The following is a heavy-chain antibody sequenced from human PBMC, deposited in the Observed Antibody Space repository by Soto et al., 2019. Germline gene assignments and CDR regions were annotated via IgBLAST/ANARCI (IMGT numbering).Heavy chain of an antibody. CDR1: GGSISSYY. D-gene: IGHD3-9*01. CDR3: APEDILTGYYPNWFDP. J-gene: IGHJ5*02. CDR2: IYYSGST. V-gene: IGHV4-59*08. Sequence: SETLSLTCTVSGGSISSYYWSWIRQPPGKGLEWIGYIYYSGSTNYNPSLKSRVTISVDTSKNQFSLKLSSVTAADTAVYYCAPEDILTGYYPNWFDPWGQGTLVTVSS.